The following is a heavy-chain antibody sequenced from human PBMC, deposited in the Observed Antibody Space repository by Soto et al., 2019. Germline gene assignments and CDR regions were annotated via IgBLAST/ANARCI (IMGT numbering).Heavy chain of an antibody. CDR2: IYSGGST. CDR3: ARDLPVGAFDI. Sequence: EVQLVETGGGLIQPGGSLILSGAASVFTVSSNYMSWVRQAPGKGLEWVSVIYSGGSTYYADSVKGRFTISRDNSKNTLYLQMNSLRAEDTAVYYCARDLPVGAFDIWGQGTMVTVSS. J-gene: IGHJ3*02. V-gene: IGHV3-53*02. CDR1: VFTVSSNY.